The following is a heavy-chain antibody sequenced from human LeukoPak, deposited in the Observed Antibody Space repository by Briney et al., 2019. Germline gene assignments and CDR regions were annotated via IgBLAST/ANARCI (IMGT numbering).Heavy chain of an antibody. CDR1: GYTFTSYY. D-gene: IGHD6-19*01. V-gene: IGHV1-46*01. Sequence: ASVKVSCKASGYTFTSYYMHWVRQAPGQGLEWMGIINPSGGSTSYAQRFQGRVTMTRDTSTSTVYMELSSLRSEDTAVYYCARDLTAVAGGDYWGQGTLVTVSS. CDR2: INPSGGST. J-gene: IGHJ4*02. CDR3: ARDLTAVAGGDY.